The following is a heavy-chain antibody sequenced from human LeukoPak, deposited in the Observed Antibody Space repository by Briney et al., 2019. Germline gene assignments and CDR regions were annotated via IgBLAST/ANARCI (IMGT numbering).Heavy chain of an antibody. CDR2: INSDGSST. D-gene: IGHD3-10*01. J-gene: IGHJ5*02. Sequence: PGGSLRLSCAASGFTFSSYWMHWVRQAPGKGLVSVSRINSDGSSTSYADSVKGRFTISRDNAKNTLYLQMNSLRAEDTAVYYCARDRGYYGSGSYYNLDWFDPWGQGTLVTVSS. V-gene: IGHV3-74*01. CDR3: ARDRGYYGSGSYYNLDWFDP. CDR1: GFTFSSYW.